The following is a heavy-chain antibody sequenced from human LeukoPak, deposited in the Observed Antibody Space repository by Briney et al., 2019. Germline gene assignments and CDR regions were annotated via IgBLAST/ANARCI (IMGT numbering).Heavy chain of an antibody. CDR3: ARERGYSYGYPSRWDY. J-gene: IGHJ4*02. V-gene: IGHV1-46*01. D-gene: IGHD5-18*01. CDR1: GYTFTSHY. CDR2: INPSGGGT. Sequence: ASVKVSCKASGYTFTSHYMQWVRLAPGQGLEWMGIINPSGGGTRYAQKFQGRVTMTRDTSTSTVYMELGSLRSEDTAVYYCARERGYSYGYPSRWDYWGQGTLVTVSS.